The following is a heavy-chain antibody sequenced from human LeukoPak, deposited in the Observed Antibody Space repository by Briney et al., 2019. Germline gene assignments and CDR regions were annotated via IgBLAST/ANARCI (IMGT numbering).Heavy chain of an antibody. V-gene: IGHV3-7*01. D-gene: IGHD5-12*01. CDR2: IKEDGSER. CDR1: GFVFSNYW. Sequence: GGSLRLSCAASGFVFSNYWMTWVRQAPGKGLEWVANIKEDGSERYYVDSVKGRFTISRDNAKNSLYLQINSLRAEDTAVYYCARVGLDRRGYSGYEAFDYWGQGTLVTVSS. J-gene: IGHJ4*02. CDR3: ARVGLDRRGYSGYEAFDY.